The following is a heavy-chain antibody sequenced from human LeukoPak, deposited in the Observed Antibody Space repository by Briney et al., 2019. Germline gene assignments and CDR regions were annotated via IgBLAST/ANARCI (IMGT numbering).Heavy chain of an antibody. J-gene: IGHJ5*02. CDR3: ARGRRYYYDSSGYYANWFDP. CDR1: GYTLTSYD. CDR2: MNPNSGNT. V-gene: IGHV1-8*01. Sequence: ASVKVSCKASGYTLTSYDINWVRQATGQGLEWMGWMNPNSGNTGYAQKFQGRVTMTRNTSISTAYMELSSLRSEDTAVYYCARGRRYYYDSSGYYANWFDPWGQGTLVTVSS. D-gene: IGHD3-22*01.